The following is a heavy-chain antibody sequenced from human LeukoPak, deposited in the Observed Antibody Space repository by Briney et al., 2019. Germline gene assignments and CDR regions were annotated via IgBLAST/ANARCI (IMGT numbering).Heavy chain of an antibody. CDR1: GYTLTSYG. J-gene: IGHJ4*02. Sequence: GASVKVSCKASGYTLTSYGISWVRQAPGQGLEWMGWISTYNGNTNYAQKLQGRVTMTTDTSTSTAYMELRSLRSDDTAVYYCARALRKVGLRGSLGYWGQGTLVTVSS. V-gene: IGHV1-18*01. CDR2: ISTYNGNT. CDR3: ARALRKVGLRGSLGY. D-gene: IGHD5-12*01.